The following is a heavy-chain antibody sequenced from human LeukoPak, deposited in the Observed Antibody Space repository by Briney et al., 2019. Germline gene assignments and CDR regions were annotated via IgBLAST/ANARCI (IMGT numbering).Heavy chain of an antibody. Sequence: GSLRLSCVASGFSFTGYVVNRGSHGLGGRVGSGSPISGSGGSTYSADSVKGRFTISRDNSENTLYLRMSSLRAEDTAVYYCAKDRRNTVPTISDYWGQGTLVTVCS. J-gene: IGHJ4*02. CDR1: GFSFTGYV. CDR2: ISGSGGST. V-gene: IGHV3-23*01. CDR3: AKDRRNTVPTISDY. D-gene: IGHD5-12*01.